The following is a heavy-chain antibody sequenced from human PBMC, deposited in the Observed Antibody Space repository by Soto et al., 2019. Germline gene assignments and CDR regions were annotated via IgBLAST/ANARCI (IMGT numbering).Heavy chain of an antibody. CDR1: GFTFSSHA. Sequence: WGSLRFSCAASGFTFSSHAIQFCGQAPGKGLEWVTVISSDGGTKFYADSVKGRFTTSRDNSKNTLWLQMNGLRVEDTAVYFCARDYSGSGSFDYWGQGTLVTVSS. CDR2: ISSDGGTK. CDR3: ARDYSGSGSFDY. J-gene: IGHJ4*02. D-gene: IGHD3-10*01. V-gene: IGHV3-30-3*01.